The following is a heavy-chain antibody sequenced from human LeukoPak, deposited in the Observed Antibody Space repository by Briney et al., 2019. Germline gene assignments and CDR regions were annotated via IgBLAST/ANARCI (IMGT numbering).Heavy chain of an antibody. CDR1: GFTFSSYW. CDR3: AKDKAGSTAYYFDY. J-gene: IGHJ4*02. V-gene: IGHV3-23*01. D-gene: IGHD6-13*01. Sequence: GGSLRLSCAASGFTFSSYWMNWVRQAPGKGLEWVSAISGSGGDTYYADSVKGRFTISRDNSKNTLYLQMSSLRAEDTAVYYCAKDKAGSTAYYFDYWGQGTLVTVSS. CDR2: ISGSGGDT.